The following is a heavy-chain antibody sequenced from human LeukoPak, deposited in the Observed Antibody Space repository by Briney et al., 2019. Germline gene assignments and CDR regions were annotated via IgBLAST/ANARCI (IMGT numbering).Heavy chain of an antibody. CDR2: IYHGGST. V-gene: IGHV4-4*02. J-gene: IGHJ6*02. CDR3: AREKGSGYYYYGMDV. Sequence: SETLSLTCAVSGGSISSGNWWSWVRQPPGKGLEWIGEIYHGGSTSYNPSLMSRVTISVAKNQFSLKLSSVTAADTAVYYCAREKGSGYYYYGMDVWGQGTTVTVSS. D-gene: IGHD3-10*01. CDR1: GGSISSGNW.